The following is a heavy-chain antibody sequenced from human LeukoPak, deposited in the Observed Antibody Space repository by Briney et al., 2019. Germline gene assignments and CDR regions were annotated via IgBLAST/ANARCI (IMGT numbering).Heavy chain of an antibody. J-gene: IGHJ4*02. CDR3: ARDQEAYDY. Sequence: ASVKVSCKASGYSFTSNYIHWVRQAPGQGLEWMGMIYPRDGSTSYAQKFQGRVTVTRDTSTSTVHMELSGLRSEDTAVYYCARDQEAYDYWGQGTLVTVSS. V-gene: IGHV1-46*01. CDR1: GYSFTSNY. CDR2: IYPRDGST.